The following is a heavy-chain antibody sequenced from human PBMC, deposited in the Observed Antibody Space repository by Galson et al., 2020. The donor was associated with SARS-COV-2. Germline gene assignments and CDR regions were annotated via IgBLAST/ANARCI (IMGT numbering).Heavy chain of an antibody. CDR2: IGTAGDT. J-gene: IGHJ6*02. Sequence: GGSLRLSCAASGFTFSSYDMHWVRQATGKGLEWVSAIGTAGDTYYTGSVKGRFTISRENAKNSLYLQMNSLRAGDTAVYYCARSRFVGEDYYGMDVWGQGTTVTVSS. V-gene: IGHV3-13*01. D-gene: IGHD3-16*01. CDR3: ARSRFVGEDYYGMDV. CDR1: GFTFSSYD.